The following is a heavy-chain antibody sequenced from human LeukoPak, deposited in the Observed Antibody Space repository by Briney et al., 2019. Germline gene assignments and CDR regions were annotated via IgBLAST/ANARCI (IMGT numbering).Heavy chain of an antibody. J-gene: IGHJ6*03. CDR1: GFTFSSYS. V-gene: IGHV3-21*01. CDR3: ARVIEVFESHHYYYYMDV. D-gene: IGHD3-16*01. Sequence: GGSLRLSCAASGFTFSSYSMNWVRQAPGKGLVWVSSISSSSSYIYYADSVKGRFTISRDNAKNSLYLQMNSLRAEDTAVYYCARVIEVFESHHYYYYMDVWGKGTTVTVSS. CDR2: ISSSSSYI.